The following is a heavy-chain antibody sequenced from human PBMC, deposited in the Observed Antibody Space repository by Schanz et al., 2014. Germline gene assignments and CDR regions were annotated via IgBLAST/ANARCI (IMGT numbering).Heavy chain of an antibody. CDR3: VAEKRMESGTWAKAFDI. CDR1: GYTFTTYY. V-gene: IGHV1-46*01. Sequence: QVQLVQSGAEVMKPGSSVKVSCKASGYTFTTYYIHWVRQAPGQGLEWMGIINPSGGSTSYAQKFQGRVTMTRDTSTSTVYMELRSLRSEDAAVYYCVAEKRMESGTWAKAFDIWGQGTWXTVSS. CDR2: INPSGGST. D-gene: IGHD3-3*01. J-gene: IGHJ3*02.